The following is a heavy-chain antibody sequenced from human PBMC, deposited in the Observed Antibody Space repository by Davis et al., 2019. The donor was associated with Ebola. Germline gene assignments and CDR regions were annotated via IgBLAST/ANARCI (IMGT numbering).Heavy chain of an antibody. CDR1: GYTFTSYY. J-gene: IGHJ6*02. CDR3: ARDIRVRSGWQYYDYYYGMDV. V-gene: IGHV1-46*01. CDR2: INPSGGST. Sequence: ASVQVSCKASGYTFTSYYMHWVRPAPGHGLEWLGIINPSGGSTSYAPKFQGRVTMTRDTSISTAYMELSRLRSDDTAVYYCARDIRVRSGWQYYDYYYGMDVWGQGTTVTVS. D-gene: IGHD6-19*01.